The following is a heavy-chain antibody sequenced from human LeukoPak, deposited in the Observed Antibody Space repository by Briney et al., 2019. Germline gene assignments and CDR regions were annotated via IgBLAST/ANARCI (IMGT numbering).Heavy chain of an antibody. CDR3: ARDIKQPVQRPYYYGMDV. J-gene: IGHJ6*02. CDR2: IIPIFGTA. V-gene: IGHV1-69*13. Sequence: ASVKVSCKASGGTFSSYAISWVRQAPGQGLEWMGGIIPIFGTANYAQKFQGRVTITADESTSTAYMELSSLRSEDTAVYYCARDIKQPVQRPYYYGMDVWGQGTTVTVSS. CDR1: GGTFSSYA. D-gene: IGHD6-6*01.